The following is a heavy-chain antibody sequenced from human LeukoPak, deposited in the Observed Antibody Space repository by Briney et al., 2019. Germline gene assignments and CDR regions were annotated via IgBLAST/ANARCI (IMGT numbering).Heavy chain of an antibody. CDR3: AKDYGSGSSRPYYFDY. J-gene: IGHJ4*02. Sequence: GGSLRLSCAASGFTFSSYAMSWVRQAPGKGLEWVSAISGSGGSTYYADSVKGRFTISRDNSKNTLYLQMNSLRAEDTAVYYCAKDYGSGSSRPYYFDYWGQETLVTVSS. CDR1: GFTFSSYA. D-gene: IGHD3-10*01. V-gene: IGHV3-23*01. CDR2: ISGSGGST.